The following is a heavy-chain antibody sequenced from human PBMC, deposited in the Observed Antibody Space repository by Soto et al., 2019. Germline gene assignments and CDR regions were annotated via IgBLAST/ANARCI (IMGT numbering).Heavy chain of an antibody. J-gene: IGHJ6*03. CDR2: MNPNSGNT. D-gene: IGHD2-2*01. CDR1: GYTFTSYD. Sequence: ASVKVSCKASGYTFTSYDINWVRQATGQGLEWMGWMNPNSGNTGYAQKFQGRVTMTRNTSISTAYMELSSLRSEDTAVCYCARVAMGSTRNYYYYYMDVWGKGTTVTVSS. CDR3: ARVAMGSTRNYYYYYMDV. V-gene: IGHV1-8*01.